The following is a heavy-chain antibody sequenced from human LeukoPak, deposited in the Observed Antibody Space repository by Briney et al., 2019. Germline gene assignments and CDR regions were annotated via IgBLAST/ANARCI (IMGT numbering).Heavy chain of an antibody. V-gene: IGHV3-21*01. CDR1: GFTFSSYT. CDR3: ARAAAGASSWFDP. Sequence: PGGSLRLSCAASGFTFSSYTMNWVRQAPGKGLEWVSSISSGTTYIYYADSVKGRFTISRDNAKNSPYLQMNSLRAEDTAVYYCARAAAGASSWFDPWGRGTLVTVSS. D-gene: IGHD1-14*01. CDR2: ISSGTTYI. J-gene: IGHJ5*02.